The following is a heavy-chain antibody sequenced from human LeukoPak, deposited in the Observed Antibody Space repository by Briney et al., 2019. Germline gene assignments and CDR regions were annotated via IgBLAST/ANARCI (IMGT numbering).Heavy chain of an antibody. V-gene: IGHV1-69*04. J-gene: IGHJ6*02. CDR1: GGTFSSYA. CDR3: ARDQRGMATINYYYGMDV. Sequence: ASVKVSCKASGGTFSSYAISWVRQAPGQGLEWMGRIIPILGIANYAQKFQGRVTITADKSTSTAYMELSSLRSEDTAVYYCARDQRGMATINYYYGMDVWGQGTTVTVSS. CDR2: IIPILGIA. D-gene: IGHD5-24*01.